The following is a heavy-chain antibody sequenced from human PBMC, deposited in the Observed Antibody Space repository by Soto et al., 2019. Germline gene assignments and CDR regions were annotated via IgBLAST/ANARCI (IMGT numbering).Heavy chain of an antibody. J-gene: IGHJ6*03. CDR2: TYYRSKWYN. V-gene: IGHV6-1*01. CDR3: ARAYIVLMVYAIYYYYYYMDV. CDR1: GDSVSSNSAA. D-gene: IGHD2-8*01. Sequence: QVQLQQSGPGLVKPSQTLSLTCAISGDSVSSNSAAWNWIRQSPSRGLEWLGRTYYRSKWYNDYAVSVKSRITINPDTSKNQFSLQLNSVTPEDTAVYYCARAYIVLMVYAIYYYYYYMDVWGKGTTVTVSS.